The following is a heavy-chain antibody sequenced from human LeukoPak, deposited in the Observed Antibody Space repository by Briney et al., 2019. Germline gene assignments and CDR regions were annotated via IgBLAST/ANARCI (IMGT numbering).Heavy chain of an antibody. D-gene: IGHD5-18*01. CDR2: ISAYNGNT. CDR3: ARDPVSYGAQ. Sequence: ASVKVSRKASGYTFTSSVISWVRQAPGQGLEWMGWISAYNGNTNYAQKLHGRVSMTTDTSTSTAYMELSSLRSEDTAVYYCARDPVSYGAQWGQGTLVTVSS. J-gene: IGHJ4*02. V-gene: IGHV1-18*01. CDR1: GYTFTSSV.